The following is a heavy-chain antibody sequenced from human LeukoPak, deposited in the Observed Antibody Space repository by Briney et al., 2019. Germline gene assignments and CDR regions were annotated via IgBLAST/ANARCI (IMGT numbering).Heavy chain of an antibody. CDR3: ARGYYYDFWSGYYKPQYYFDY. CDR2: IYYSGST. CDR1: GDSISSYY. V-gene: IGHV4-59*08. J-gene: IGHJ4*02. D-gene: IGHD3-3*01. Sequence: SETLSLTCTVSGDSISSYYWSWIRQPPGKGLEWIGYIYYSGSTNYNPSLKSRVTISVDTNQFSLKLSSVTAADTAVYYCARGYYYDFWSGYYKPQYYFDYWGQGTLVTVSS.